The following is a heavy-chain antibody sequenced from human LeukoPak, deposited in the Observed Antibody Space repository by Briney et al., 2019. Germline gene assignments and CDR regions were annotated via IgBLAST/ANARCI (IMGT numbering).Heavy chain of an antibody. Sequence: PSETLSLTCTVSGGSISSGDYYWSWIRQPPGKGLEWIAYMYYSGSTYYNPSLKSRVTMSADTSKNQLSLKLSSVTAADTAVYYCARGPGEVRGVITNLFDYWGQGTLVTVSS. V-gene: IGHV4-30-4*01. CDR1: GGSISSGDYY. J-gene: IGHJ4*02. D-gene: IGHD3-10*01. CDR2: MYYSGST. CDR3: ARGPGEVRGVITNLFDY.